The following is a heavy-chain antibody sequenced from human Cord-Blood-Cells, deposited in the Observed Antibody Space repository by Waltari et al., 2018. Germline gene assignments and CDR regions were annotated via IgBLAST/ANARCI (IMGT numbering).Heavy chain of an antibody. V-gene: IGHV1-69*01. D-gene: IGHD3-10*01. CDR2: MIPIFGTA. CDR1: GGTFSSYA. J-gene: IGHJ6*02. Sequence: QVQLVQSGAEVKKPGSSVKVSCKASGGTFSSYAISWVQQAPGQGIEWMGGMIPIFGTATYAQKFQGRVTITADESTSTAYMELSSLRSEDTAVYYCARGDYYGSGSYYNDYYGMDVWGQGTTVTVSS. CDR3: ARGDYYGSGSYYNDYYGMDV.